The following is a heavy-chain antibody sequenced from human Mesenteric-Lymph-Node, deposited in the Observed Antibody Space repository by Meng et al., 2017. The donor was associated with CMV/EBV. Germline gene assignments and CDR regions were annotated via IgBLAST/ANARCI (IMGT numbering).Heavy chain of an antibody. D-gene: IGHD2-2*01. CDR2: TYYSGST. Sequence: LSCTVSGGSVSSGSYYWSWIRQPPGKGLEWIGNTYYSGSTNSNPSLKSRVTISVDTSKNHFSLKLSSVTAADTAVYYCARVPAANYYYYGMDVWGQGTTVTVSS. CDR3: ARVPAANYYYYGMDV. CDR1: GGSVSSGSYY. J-gene: IGHJ6*02. V-gene: IGHV4-61*03.